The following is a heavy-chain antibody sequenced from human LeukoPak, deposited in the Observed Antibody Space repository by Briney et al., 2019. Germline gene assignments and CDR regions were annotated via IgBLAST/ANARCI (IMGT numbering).Heavy chain of an antibody. J-gene: IGHJ4*02. CDR3: AKRGVVIRVILVGFHREAYYFDS. V-gene: IGHV3-23*01. CDR2: IRGSGGST. CDR1: GITLSNYG. Sequence: GGSLRLSCAVSGITLSNYGMSWVRQAPGEGREWVAGIRGSGGSTNYADSVKGRFTISRDNPKNTLYLQMNSLRAEDTAVYFCAKRGVVIRVILVGFHREAYYFDSWGQGALVTVSS. D-gene: IGHD3-22*01.